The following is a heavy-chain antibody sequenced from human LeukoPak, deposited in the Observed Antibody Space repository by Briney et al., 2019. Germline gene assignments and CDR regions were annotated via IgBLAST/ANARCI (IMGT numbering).Heavy chain of an antibody. CDR2: IDYSGGST. V-gene: IGHV3-23*01. J-gene: IGHJ4*02. D-gene: IGHD3-22*01. CDR3: AITYYYDSSGTVRPGFDY. CDR1: GFTLSSYE. Sequence: GGSLRLSCTVSGFTLSSYEMSWIRQAPGKGLEWVSSIDYSGGSTYYADSVKGRFTISRDNSKNTLYLQMNSLRAEDTALYYCAITYYYDSSGTVRPGFDYWGQGTLVTVSS.